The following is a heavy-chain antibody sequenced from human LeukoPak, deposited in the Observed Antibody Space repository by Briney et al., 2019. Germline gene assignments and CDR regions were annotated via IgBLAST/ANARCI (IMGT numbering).Heavy chain of an antibody. Sequence: SEALSLICTVSGGSISSYYWSWIRQPPGKGLEWIGYIYYSGSTNYNPSLKSRVTISVDTSKNQFSLKLSSVTAADTAVYYCARLSEVVVVTWGQGTLVTVSS. CDR1: GGSISSYY. J-gene: IGHJ5*02. CDR2: IYYSGST. CDR3: ARLSEVVVVT. D-gene: IGHD2-15*01. V-gene: IGHV4-59*01.